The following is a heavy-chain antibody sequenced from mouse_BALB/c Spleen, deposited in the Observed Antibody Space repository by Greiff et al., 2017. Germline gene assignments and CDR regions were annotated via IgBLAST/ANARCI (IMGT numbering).Heavy chain of an antibody. CDR1: GYSITSDYA. J-gene: IGHJ4*01. CDR3: GRFITTAYYAMDY. D-gene: IGHD1-2*01. CDR2: ISYSGST. V-gene: IGHV3-2*02. Sequence: EVKLMESGPGLVKPSQSLSLTCTVTGYSITSDYAWNWIRQFPGNQLEWMGYISYSGSTSYNPSLKSRISITRDTSTNQFFLQLNSVTTEDTATYYCGRFITTAYYAMDYWGQGTSVTVSS.